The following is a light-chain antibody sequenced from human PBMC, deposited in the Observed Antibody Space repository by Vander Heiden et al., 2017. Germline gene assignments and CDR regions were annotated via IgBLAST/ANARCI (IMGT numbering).Light chain of an antibody. J-gene: IGLJ1*01. V-gene: IGLV3-1*01. CDR1: KLGDKY. CDR2: EDN. Sequence: SYELTQPPSVSVSPGQTARITCSGDKLGDKYACWFQQKPGQSPVLVIYEDNKRPSGIPERFSGSNSGNTATLTISGTQAMDEADYYCQAWDTNINYVFGTGTKVTVL. CDR3: QAWDTNINYV.